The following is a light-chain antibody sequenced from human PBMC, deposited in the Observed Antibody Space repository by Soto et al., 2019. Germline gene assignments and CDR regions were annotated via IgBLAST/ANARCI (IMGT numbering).Light chain of an antibody. V-gene: IGLV2-18*01. CDR3: SLYISGSTYV. Sequence: QSGLTQPPSVSGSPGQSVTISCTGTSSDVGSYNRLSWYQQPPGTAPKLIMYEVNTRPSGVPDRFSGSKSGSTASLTISGLQAEDEADYYCSLYISGSTYVFGTGTKVTVL. J-gene: IGLJ1*01. CDR1: SSDVGSYNR. CDR2: EVN.